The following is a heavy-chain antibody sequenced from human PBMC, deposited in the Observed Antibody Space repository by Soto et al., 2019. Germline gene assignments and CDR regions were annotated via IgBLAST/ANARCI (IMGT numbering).Heavy chain of an antibody. V-gene: IGHV4-59*08. CDR2: IHYSGST. CDR1: GGSITGYY. CDR3: ARHSYYSSPLRFDP. J-gene: IGHJ5*02. D-gene: IGHD4-4*01. Sequence: TSETLSLTCTVSGGSITGYYWSWIRQPPGKGPEWIGNIHYSGSTNYNPSLKSRVTISVDMSKNQFSLRLSSVTAAETAVYYCARHSYYSSPLRFDPWGQGTLVTVSS.